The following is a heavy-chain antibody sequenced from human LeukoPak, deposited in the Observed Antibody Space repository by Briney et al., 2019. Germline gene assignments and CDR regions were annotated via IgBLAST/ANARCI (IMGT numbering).Heavy chain of an antibody. D-gene: IGHD4-17*01. Sequence: SGGSLRLSCAASGFTFSSYAMHWVRQAPGKGLEWVAVISYDGSNKYYADSVKGRFTISRDNAKNSLYLQMNSLRAEDTAVYYCAREENGVVDAFDIWGQGTMVTVSS. V-gene: IGHV3-30*04. CDR2: ISYDGSNK. J-gene: IGHJ3*02. CDR3: AREENGVVDAFDI. CDR1: GFTFSSYA.